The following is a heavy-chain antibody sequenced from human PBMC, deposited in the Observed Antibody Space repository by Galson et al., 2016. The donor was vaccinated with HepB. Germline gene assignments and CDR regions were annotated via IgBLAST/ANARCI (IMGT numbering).Heavy chain of an antibody. J-gene: IGHJ3*02. CDR2: VIPILGMA. CDR1: GGSFRSYT. D-gene: IGHD7-27*01. CDR3: ARGEIPLGGVFDI. Sequence: SVKVSCKASGGSFRSYTINWVRQAPGQGLEWMGRVIPILGMANYALNFRDRVTIAADESTTTAYMELSSLRSEDTAVYYCARGEIPLGGVFDIWGQGTMVTVSS. V-gene: IGHV1-69*02.